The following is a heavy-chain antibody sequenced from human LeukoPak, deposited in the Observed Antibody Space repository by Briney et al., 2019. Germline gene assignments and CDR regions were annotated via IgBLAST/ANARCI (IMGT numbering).Heavy chain of an antibody. J-gene: IGHJ6*03. CDR1: GGSISSFY. CDR3: ARRYCNSISCYHMDV. V-gene: IGHV4-4*09. CDR2: IYSNGST. D-gene: IGHD2-2*01. Sequence: SETLSLTCTVSGGSISSFYWSWIRQSPGKGLEGIGFIYSNGSTNYNPSLKSRVTISVDTSKNQFSLKLSSMTAADTAVYYCARRYCNSISCYHMDVWGKGTTVTVSS.